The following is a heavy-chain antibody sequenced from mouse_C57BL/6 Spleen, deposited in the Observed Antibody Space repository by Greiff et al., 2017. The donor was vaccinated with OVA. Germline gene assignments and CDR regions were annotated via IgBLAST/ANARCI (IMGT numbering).Heavy chain of an antibody. CDR3: TREGVYDGLFAY. J-gene: IGHJ3*01. Sequence: QVQLQQSGAELVRPGASVTLSCKASGYTFTDYEMHWVKQTPVHGLEWIGAIDPETGGTAYNQKFKGKAILTADKSSSTAYMELRSLTSEDSAVYYCTREGVYDGLFAYWGQGTLVTVSA. V-gene: IGHV1-15*01. CDR2: IDPETGGT. CDR1: GYTFTDYE. D-gene: IGHD2-3*01.